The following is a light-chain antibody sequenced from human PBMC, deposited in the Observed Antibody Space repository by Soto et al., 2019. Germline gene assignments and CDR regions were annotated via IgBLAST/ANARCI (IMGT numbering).Light chain of an antibody. Sequence: EIVLTQSPATLSFSPGERVTLSFRASQSVSSYLAWYQQKPGQAPRLLIYDASNRATGIPARFSGSGSGTDFTLTISSLEPEDFAVYSCQQRSNWLTFGGGTKVDI. CDR3: QQRSNWLT. CDR2: DAS. V-gene: IGKV3-11*01. CDR1: QSVSSY. J-gene: IGKJ4*01.